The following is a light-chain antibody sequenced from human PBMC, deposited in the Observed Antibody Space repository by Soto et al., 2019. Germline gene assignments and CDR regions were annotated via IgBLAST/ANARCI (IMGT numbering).Light chain of an antibody. CDR1: SPNIISNA. J-gene: IGLJ1*01. CDR3: AASDDTQNGSG. V-gene: IGLV1-44*01. CDR2: AYS. Sequence: QSVLTQQRSASATPGHRVTIYCSGSSPNIISNAVTWYQKLPGAAPKLLMYAYSQRPTGPPEGFSGSMSAASASLAISGCQSEDETDHYCAASDDTQNGSGVGTGTK.